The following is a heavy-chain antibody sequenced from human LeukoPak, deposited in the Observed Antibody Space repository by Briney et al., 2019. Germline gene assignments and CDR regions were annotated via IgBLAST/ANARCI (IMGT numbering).Heavy chain of an antibody. D-gene: IGHD2-8*01. CDR3: ARVGSYYDAFDI. V-gene: IGHV4-61*01. Sequence: SETLSLTCTVSGGSVSSGSYYWSWIRQPPGKGLEWIGYIYYSGSTNYNPSLKSRFTISVDTSKNQFSLKLSSVTAADTAVYYCARVGSYYDAFDIWGQGRMVTVSS. CDR2: IYYSGST. J-gene: IGHJ3*02. CDR1: GGSVSSGSYY.